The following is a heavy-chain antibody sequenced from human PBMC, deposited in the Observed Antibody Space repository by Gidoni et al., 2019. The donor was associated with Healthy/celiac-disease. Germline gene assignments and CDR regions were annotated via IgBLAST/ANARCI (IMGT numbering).Heavy chain of an antibody. CDR1: GFTVSSYG. CDR3: AREYYGSGISYGMDV. D-gene: IGHD3-10*01. CDR2: IWYDGSNK. V-gene: IGHV3-33*01. J-gene: IGHJ6*02. Sequence: QVQLVESGVGVVQPGRSLRLYCAASGFTVSSYGMHWVRQAPGKGLEWVAVIWYDGSNKYYADSVKGRFTISRDNSKNTLYLQMNSLRAEDTAVYYCAREYYGSGISYGMDVWGQGTTVTVSS.